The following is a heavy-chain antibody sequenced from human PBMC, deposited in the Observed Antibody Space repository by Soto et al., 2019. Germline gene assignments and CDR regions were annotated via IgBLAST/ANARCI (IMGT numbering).Heavy chain of an antibody. D-gene: IGHD6-19*01. CDR3: ARGFGIAVADTDAFDI. CDR1: GYTFTSYA. Sequence: ASVKVSCKASGYTFTSYAMHWVRQAPGQRLEWMGWINAGNGNTKYSQKFQGRVTITRDTSASTAYMELSSLRSEDTAVYYCARGFGIAVADTDAFDIWSQGTMVTVSS. V-gene: IGHV1-3*01. CDR2: INAGNGNT. J-gene: IGHJ3*02.